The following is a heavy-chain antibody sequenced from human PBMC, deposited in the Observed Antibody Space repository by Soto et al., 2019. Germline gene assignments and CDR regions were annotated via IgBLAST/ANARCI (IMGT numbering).Heavy chain of an antibody. Sequence: GGSLRLSCAASGFTFSGSAMHWVRQASGKGLEWVGRIRSKANSYATAYAASVKGRFTISRDDSKNTAYLQMNSLRAEDTAVYYCAREARELRVVRSYYVFDYWGQGTLVTVSS. D-gene: IGHD1-26*01. CDR3: AREARELRVVRSYYVFDY. V-gene: IGHV3-73*01. J-gene: IGHJ4*02. CDR1: GFTFSGSA. CDR2: IRSKANSYAT.